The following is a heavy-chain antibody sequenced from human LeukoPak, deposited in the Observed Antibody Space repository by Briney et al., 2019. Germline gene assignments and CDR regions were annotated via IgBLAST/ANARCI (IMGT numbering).Heavy chain of an antibody. V-gene: IGHV3-30*02. J-gene: IGHJ4*02. CDR1: GFTFSSYG. CDR2: IRYDGSNK. Sequence: PGGSLRLSCAASGFTFSSYGMHWVRQAPGKGLEWVAFIRYDGSNKYYADSVKGRFTISRDNSKNTLYLQMNSLRAEDTAVYYCAKDKSAGTQPALDYWGQGTLVTVSS. CDR3: AKDKSAGTQPALDY. D-gene: IGHD6-13*01.